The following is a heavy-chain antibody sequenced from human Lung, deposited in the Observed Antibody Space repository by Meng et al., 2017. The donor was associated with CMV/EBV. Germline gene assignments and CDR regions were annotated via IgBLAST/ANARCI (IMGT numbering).Heavy chain of an antibody. CDR1: GDSITNHNW. CDR2: IPHRGSS. V-gene: IGHV4-4*02. Sequence: QVPLGESGPALGKPSETLSLTCAVSGDSITNHNWWAWVRQPPGKGLEWIGEIPHRGSSAYNPSLKSRVSMSIDKSKNQFSLKLTSVTAADTAVYHCLRRSGGSVWGQGTLVTVSS. D-gene: IGHD3-10*01. CDR3: LRRSGGSV. J-gene: IGHJ1*01.